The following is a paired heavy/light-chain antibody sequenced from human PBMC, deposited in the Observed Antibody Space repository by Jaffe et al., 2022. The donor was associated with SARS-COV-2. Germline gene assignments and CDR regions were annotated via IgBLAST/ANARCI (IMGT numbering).Light chain of an antibody. J-gene: IGLJ2*01. V-gene: IGLV2-14*01. Sequence: QSALTQPASVSGSPGQSITISCTGTSSDVGGYNYVSWYQQHPGKAPKLMIYEVSNRPSGVPDRFSGSKSGNTASLTISGLQAEDEADYYCSSYTSSSTGVVFGGGTKLTVL. CDR3: SSYTSSSTGVV. CDR1: SSDVGGYNY. CDR2: EVS.
Heavy chain of an antibody. CDR1: GFTFSDYY. CDR3: ARVRVWAVDY. V-gene: IGHV3-11*01. J-gene: IGHJ4*02. CDR2: ISTGGYTI. Sequence: QVQLVESGGGLVKPGGSLRLSCAVSGFTFSDYYVSWIRQAPGKGLEWISHISTGGYTIYYADSVKGRFTISRDNAKNSLYLQMNGLRAEDTAVYYCARVRVWAVDYWGQGALVTVSS. D-gene: IGHD6-13*01.